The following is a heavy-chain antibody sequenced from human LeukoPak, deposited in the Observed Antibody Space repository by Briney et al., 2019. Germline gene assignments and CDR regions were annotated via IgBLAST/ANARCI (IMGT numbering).Heavy chain of an antibody. Sequence: GGSLRLSCAASGFTFSSYAMSWVRQAPGKGLEWVSAISGSGGSTYYADSVKGRFTISRDNAKNSLYLQMNSLRADDTAVYYCARYCSIGSCFDYWGQGTLVTVSS. CDR2: ISGSGGST. D-gene: IGHD2-15*01. CDR1: GFTFSSYA. J-gene: IGHJ4*02. CDR3: ARYCSIGSCFDY. V-gene: IGHV3-23*01.